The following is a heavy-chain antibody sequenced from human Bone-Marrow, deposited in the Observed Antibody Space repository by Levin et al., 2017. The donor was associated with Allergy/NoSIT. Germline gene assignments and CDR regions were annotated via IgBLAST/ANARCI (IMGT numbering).Heavy chain of an antibody. Sequence: GGSLRLSCAASGFTFSSYSMNWVRQAPGKGLEWVSSISSSSSYIYYADSVKGRFTISRDNAKNSLYLQMNSLRAEDTAVYYCARDPLSSGYSSSWYLFDYWGQGTLVTVSS. D-gene: IGHD6-13*01. J-gene: IGHJ4*02. CDR2: ISSSSSYI. CDR3: ARDPLSSGYSSSWYLFDY. CDR1: GFTFSSYS. V-gene: IGHV3-21*01.